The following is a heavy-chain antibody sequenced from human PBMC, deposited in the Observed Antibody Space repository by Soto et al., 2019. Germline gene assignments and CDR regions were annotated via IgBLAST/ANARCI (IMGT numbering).Heavy chain of an antibody. D-gene: IGHD3-3*01. CDR2: IYYSGST. J-gene: IGHJ5*02. Sequence: QVQLQESGPGLVKPSETLSLTCTVSGGSISSYYWSWIRQPPGKGLEWIGYIYYSGSTNYNPSLKSRVTLSGDTSKNQFSLKLSSVTAADTAVYYCARDARYYDFWSGFVYWFDPWGQGTLVTVSS. V-gene: IGHV4-59*01. CDR1: GGSISSYY. CDR3: ARDARYYDFWSGFVYWFDP.